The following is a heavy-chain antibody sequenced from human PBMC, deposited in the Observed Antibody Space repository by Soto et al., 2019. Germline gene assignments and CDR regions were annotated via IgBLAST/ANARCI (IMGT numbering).Heavy chain of an antibody. Sequence: QVQLVQSGAEVKKPGASVKVSCKASGYTFTSYGISWVRQAPGQGLEWMGWISAYNGNTNYAQKLQGRVTMTTDTSTSTAYMELRSLRSNDTAVYYCARARPDIVLMNYFDYWGQGTLVTVSS. V-gene: IGHV1-18*04. D-gene: IGHD2-8*01. J-gene: IGHJ4*02. CDR3: ARARPDIVLMNYFDY. CDR1: GYTFTSYG. CDR2: ISAYNGNT.